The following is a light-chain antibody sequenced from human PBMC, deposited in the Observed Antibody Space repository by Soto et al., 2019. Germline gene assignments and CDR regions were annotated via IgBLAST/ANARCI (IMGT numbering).Light chain of an antibody. J-gene: IGKJ2*01. Sequence: VSSNVAWYQQIPGQTPRLLIYGASTRATGIPVRFSGSGSGTEFTLTISSLQSEDFAVYYCHQYDDGPYTFGQGTKVDIK. CDR3: HQYDDGPYT. CDR2: GAS. CDR1: VSSN. V-gene: IGKV3-15*01.